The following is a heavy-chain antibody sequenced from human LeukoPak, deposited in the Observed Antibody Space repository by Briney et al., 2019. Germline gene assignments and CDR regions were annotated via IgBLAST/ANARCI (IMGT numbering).Heavy chain of an antibody. CDR1: GFTFSDYD. Sequence: RGSLRLSCAASGFTFSDYDMHWVRQATGKGLEWVSAIGTAGDTYYTGSVKGRFTISRENAKNSLYLQMNSLRAGDTAVYYCARVAKERVGGVYYFDCWGQGTLVTVSS. CDR3: ARVAKERVGGVYYFDC. J-gene: IGHJ4*02. D-gene: IGHD1-1*01. V-gene: IGHV3-13*01. CDR2: IGTAGDT.